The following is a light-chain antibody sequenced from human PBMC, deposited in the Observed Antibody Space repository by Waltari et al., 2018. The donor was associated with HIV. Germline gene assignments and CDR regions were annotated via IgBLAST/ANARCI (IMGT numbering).Light chain of an antibody. CDR3: QVWDSSSDHPQVV. CDR1: NIGSKS. J-gene: IGLJ2*01. CDR2: YDS. V-gene: IGLV3-21*02. Sequence: SYVLTQPPSLSVAPGQTARITCAGHNIGSKSVHWYQQKPGQAPVLVVYYDSHRPSGTPERVSGSNSGNTATLTITRVDAGDEADYYCQVWDSSSDHPQVVFGGETKLTVL.